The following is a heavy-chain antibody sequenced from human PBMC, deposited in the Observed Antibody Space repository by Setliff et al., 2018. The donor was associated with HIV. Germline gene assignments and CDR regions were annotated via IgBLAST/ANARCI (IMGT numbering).Heavy chain of an antibody. V-gene: IGHV4-61*02. J-gene: IGHJ4*02. CDR3: ARGSYSSSWYGSHFDY. CDR1: GDSISSGSYY. Sequence: SETLSLTCTVSGDSISSGSYYWSRIRQPAGKGLEWIGRIYTSGSTNYNPSLKSRVTISVDTSKNQFSLKLSSVTAADAAVYYCARGSYSSSWYGSHFDYWGQGILVTVSS. CDR2: IYTSGST. D-gene: IGHD6-13*01.